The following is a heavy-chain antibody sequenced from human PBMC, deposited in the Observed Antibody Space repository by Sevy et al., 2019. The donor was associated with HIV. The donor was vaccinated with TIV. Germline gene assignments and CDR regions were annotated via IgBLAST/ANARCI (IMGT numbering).Heavy chain of an antibody. CDR2: ISYNGSNK. Sequence: GGSLRLSCAASGFTFSSYAMHWVRQAPGKGLEWVSVISYNGSNKYYADSVKGRFTISRDNSKNTLYLQMNSLRAEDTAVYYCARELGTYYYDSSHDDAFDIWGQGTTVTVSS. V-gene: IGHV3-30-3*01. D-gene: IGHD3-22*01. J-gene: IGHJ3*02. CDR3: ARELGTYYYDSSHDDAFDI. CDR1: GFTFSSYA.